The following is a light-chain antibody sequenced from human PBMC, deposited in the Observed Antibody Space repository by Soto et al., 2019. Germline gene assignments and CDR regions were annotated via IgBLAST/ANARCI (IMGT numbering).Light chain of an antibody. CDR3: HHYDSSPPYT. J-gene: IGKJ5*01. CDR2: AAS. CDR1: RSFASSY. V-gene: IGKV3-20*01. Sequence: EIVLTQSPGTLSLSPGERATLSCRASRSFASSYLAWYQHKPGQAPRLLIYAASSRATGIPDRFIGSGSGTDFTLTISRQEPDDSAVYYCHHYDSSPPYTFGQGTRLEIK.